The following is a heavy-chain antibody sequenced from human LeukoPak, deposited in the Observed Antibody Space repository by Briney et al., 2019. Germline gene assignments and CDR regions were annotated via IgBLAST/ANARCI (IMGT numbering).Heavy chain of an antibody. D-gene: IGHD1-20*01. Sequence: PGGALRLSCAASGFTFSSYWMPWIRQPPGKGLVWVSRINSDGSTTNYAYSVKGRFTISRDNAKNTLYLQMNSVRAEDTAVYYCAISGQRESGSNSGDHWGQGTLVTVSS. J-gene: IGHJ4*02. CDR3: AISGQRESGSNSGDH. CDR1: GFTFSSYW. CDR2: INSDGSTT. V-gene: IGHV3-74*01.